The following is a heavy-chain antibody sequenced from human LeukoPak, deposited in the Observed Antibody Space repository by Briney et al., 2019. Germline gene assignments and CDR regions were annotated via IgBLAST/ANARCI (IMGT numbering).Heavy chain of an antibody. CDR1: GFTFSSYA. D-gene: IGHD3-10*01. V-gene: IGHV3-48*02. CDR2: ISSSSSTI. CDR3: ASLPAGLITMVRGVIFYYFDY. Sequence: GGSLRLSCAASGFTFSSYAMSWVRQAPGKGLEWVSYISSSSSTIYYTDSVKGRFTISRDNAKNSLYLQMNSLRDEDTAVYYCASLPAGLITMVRGVIFYYFDYWGQGTLVTVSS. J-gene: IGHJ4*02.